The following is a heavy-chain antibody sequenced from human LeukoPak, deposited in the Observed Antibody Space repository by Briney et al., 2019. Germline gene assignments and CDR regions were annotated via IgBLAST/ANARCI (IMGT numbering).Heavy chain of an antibody. CDR3: AKGREIAVAGFEDWFDP. V-gene: IGHV1-69*04. Sequence: SVKVSCKASGGTFSSYAISWVRQAPGQGLEWMGMIIPIFGIANYAQKFQGRVTITADKSTSTAYMELSSLRSEDTAVYYCAKGREIAVAGFEDWFDPWGQGTLVTVSS. CDR1: GGTFSSYA. CDR2: IIPIFGIA. J-gene: IGHJ5*02. D-gene: IGHD6-19*01.